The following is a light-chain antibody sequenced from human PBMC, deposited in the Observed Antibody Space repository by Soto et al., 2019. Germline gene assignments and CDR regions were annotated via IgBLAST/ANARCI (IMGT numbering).Light chain of an antibody. V-gene: IGLV7-46*01. CDR1: TGTVTTGHY. J-gene: IGLJ2*01. CDR3: LLSYSHGVV. CDR2: ETN. Sequence: QAVVTQEPSLTVSPGGTVTLTCAASTGTVTTGHYSCWYQQKPGQAPRTLIYETNKKHSWTPDRFSGSLIEGRAALTLSGAHPDDEADYYCLLSYSHGVVFGGGTKLTVL.